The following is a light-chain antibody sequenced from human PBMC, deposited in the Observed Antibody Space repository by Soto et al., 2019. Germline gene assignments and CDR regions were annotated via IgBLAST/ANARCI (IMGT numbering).Light chain of an antibody. CDR2: DVS. J-gene: IGLJ2*01. Sequence: QSALTQPASVSGSPGQSITLSCTGTSSDVGGYNYVSWYQQHPGKAPKLMIYDVSNRPSGVSNRFSGSKSGNTASLTISGLQAEDEADYYCSSYTTSSVIIGGGTKLTVL. V-gene: IGLV2-14*01. CDR1: SSDVGGYNY. CDR3: SSYTTSSVI.